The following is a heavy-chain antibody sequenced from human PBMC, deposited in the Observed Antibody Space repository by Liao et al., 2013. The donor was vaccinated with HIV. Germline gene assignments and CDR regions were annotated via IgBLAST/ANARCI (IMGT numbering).Heavy chain of an antibody. CDR1: GGSISSSSYY. J-gene: IGHJ4*02. Sequence: QLQLQESGPGLVKPSETLSLTCTVSGGSISSSSYYWGWIRQPPGKGLEWIGSIYYSGSTYYNPSLKSRVTISVDTSKNQFSLKLSSVTAADTAVYYCAREGQQWLETLYYFDYWGPGEPWVTVSS. CDR3: AREGQQWLETLYYFDY. V-gene: IGHV4-39*07. CDR2: IYYSGST. D-gene: IGHD6-19*01.